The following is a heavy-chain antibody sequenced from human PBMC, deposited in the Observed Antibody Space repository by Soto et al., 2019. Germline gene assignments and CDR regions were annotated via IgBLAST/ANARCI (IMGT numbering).Heavy chain of an antibody. Sequence: EVQLVESGGGLVQPGGSLRLSCAASGFTFSSYSMNWVRQAPGKGLEWVSYISSSSSTIYYADSVTGRFTISRDNAKNSLYLQMNSLRDEDTAVYYCARGEGDYVWGSYRTYNWFDPWGHGTLVTVSS. CDR1: GFTFSSYS. CDR3: ARGEGDYVWGSYRTYNWFDP. CDR2: ISSSSSTI. V-gene: IGHV3-48*02. J-gene: IGHJ5*02. D-gene: IGHD3-16*02.